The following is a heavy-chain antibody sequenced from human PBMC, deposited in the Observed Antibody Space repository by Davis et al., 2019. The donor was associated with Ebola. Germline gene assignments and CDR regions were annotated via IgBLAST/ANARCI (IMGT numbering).Heavy chain of an antibody. V-gene: IGHV4-59*02. CDR3: ATQYSNGWFDP. D-gene: IGHD5-18*01. CDR1: GGSVRSHY. J-gene: IGHJ5*02. Sequence: MPSETLSLTCIVSGGSVRSHYWSWIRQSPGKGLEWIGYIHYSGSTSTNPSLKSRVTMSVDTAKNQFSLKLSSVTAADTAVYYCATQYSNGWFDPWGQGTLVTVSS. CDR2: IHYSGST.